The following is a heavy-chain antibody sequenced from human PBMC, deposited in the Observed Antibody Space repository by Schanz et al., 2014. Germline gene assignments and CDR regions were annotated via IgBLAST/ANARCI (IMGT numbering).Heavy chain of an antibody. CDR3: ARLYCSTPGCYVSPNGFAKDY. Sequence: QVQLQQWGAGLLKPSETLSLTCAVSGGSFSGYYWSWIRQPPDTGLEWIGEINQSGDTNYNPSLKSRVPISVDPSNNHFSLKLRSVTAADTAVYYCARLYCSTPGCYVSPNGFAKDYWGQGTLVTVSS. V-gene: IGHV4-34*01. CDR1: GGSFSGYY. D-gene: IGHD2-2*01. CDR2: INQSGDT. J-gene: IGHJ4*02.